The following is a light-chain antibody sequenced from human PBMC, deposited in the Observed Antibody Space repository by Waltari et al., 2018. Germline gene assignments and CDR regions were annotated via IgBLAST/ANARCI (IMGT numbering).Light chain of an antibody. V-gene: IGLV3-25*03. Sequence: SYELTQPPSVSVSPGQTARITCSGDALPKQFAFWYQQKSGQAPVVVIYKDTERPSGIPDRISASSSGTTVTLTISGAQAEDEADYYCQSGDSSGVVVFGGGTKLTVL. CDR1: ALPKQF. J-gene: IGLJ2*01. CDR3: QSGDSSGVVV. CDR2: KDT.